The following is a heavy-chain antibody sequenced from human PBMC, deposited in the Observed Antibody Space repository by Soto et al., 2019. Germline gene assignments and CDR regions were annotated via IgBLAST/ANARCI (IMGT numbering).Heavy chain of an antibody. D-gene: IGHD3-9*01. CDR2: INDRGSI. J-gene: IGHJ2*01. Sequence: QVQLQQWGAGPLRPLETLSLTCGVSGGSFSGYYLAWIRQSPGKGLEWIGEINDRGSINYNPSLKNRVSISVDTSKNHYSLNLRSVTAADTAVYYCAREIHDILTGPPWVWYFDLWGRGTLVTVSS. CDR3: AREIHDILTGPPWVWYFDL. CDR1: GGSFSGYY. V-gene: IGHV4-34*01.